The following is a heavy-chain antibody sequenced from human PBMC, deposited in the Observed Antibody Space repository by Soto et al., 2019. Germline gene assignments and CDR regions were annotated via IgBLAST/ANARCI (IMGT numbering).Heavy chain of an antibody. CDR2: INYSGST. CDR1: GGSISSTIYY. V-gene: IGHV4-39*01. J-gene: IGHJ2*01. Sequence: SETLSLTCTVSGGSISSTIYYWGWIRQPPGKGLEWIGSINYSGSTYYNPSLKSRVTISVDTSKNQFSLKLSSVTAADTAVYYCARLRGYYDRSAYFPGHFDLWGRGTVVTVSS. D-gene: IGHD3-22*01. CDR3: ARLRGYYDRSAYFPGHFDL.